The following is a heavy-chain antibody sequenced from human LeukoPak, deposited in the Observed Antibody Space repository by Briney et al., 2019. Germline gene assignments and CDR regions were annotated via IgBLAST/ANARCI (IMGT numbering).Heavy chain of an antibody. CDR3: ASPYGSGSYYPGDY. CDR1: GFTFSSYE. V-gene: IGHV3-33*01. J-gene: IGHJ4*02. Sequence: GRSLRLSCAASGFTFSSYEVHWVRQAPGKGLEWVAVIRYDGSNQFYADSVKGRFTISRDNSKNTLYLQMNSLKAEDTAVYYCASPYGSGSYYPGDYWGQGTLVTVSS. CDR2: IRYDGSNQ. D-gene: IGHD3-10*01.